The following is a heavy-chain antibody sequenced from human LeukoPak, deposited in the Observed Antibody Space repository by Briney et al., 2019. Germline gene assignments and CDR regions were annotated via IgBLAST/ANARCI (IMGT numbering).Heavy chain of an antibody. CDR2: INHSGST. J-gene: IGHJ4*02. D-gene: IGHD6-13*01. CDR1: GGSFSGYY. Sequence: SETLTLTCGVYGGSFSGYYWSWLRQPTGKGLEWIGEINHSGSTNYNPSLKSRVTISVDTSKNQFSLKLSSVTAADTAVYYCARGRGGGSSWYFFHWGQGTLVTVSS. CDR3: ARGRGGGSSWYFFH. V-gene: IGHV4-34*01.